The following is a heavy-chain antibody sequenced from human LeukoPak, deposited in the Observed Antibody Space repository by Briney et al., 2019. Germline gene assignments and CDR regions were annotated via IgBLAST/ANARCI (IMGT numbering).Heavy chain of an antibody. CDR3: ARENPPLAAAGIREVDY. V-gene: IGHV3-21*01. CDR1: GFTFSSYS. Sequence: GGSLRLSCAASGFTFSSYSMNWVRQAPGKGLEWVSSISSSSSYIYYADSVKGRFTISRDNAKNSLYLQMNSLRAEDTAVYYCARENPPLAAAGIREVDYWGQGTLVTVSS. CDR2: ISSSSSYI. D-gene: IGHD6-13*01. J-gene: IGHJ4*02.